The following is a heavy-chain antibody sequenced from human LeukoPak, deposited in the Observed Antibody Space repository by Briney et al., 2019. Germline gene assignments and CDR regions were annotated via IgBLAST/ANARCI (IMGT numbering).Heavy chain of an antibody. V-gene: IGHV1-18*01. D-gene: IGHD5-18*01. CDR1: GYTFTSYG. CDR2: IGAYNGNT. CDR3: ARPAPDTAMGIDY. Sequence: ASVKVSCKVSGYTFTSYGISWVRQAPGQGLELMGWIGAYNGNTNYAQNLQGRVTMTTDTSTSTAYMELRSLRSDDTAVYYCARPAPDTAMGIDYWGQGTLVTVSS. J-gene: IGHJ4*02.